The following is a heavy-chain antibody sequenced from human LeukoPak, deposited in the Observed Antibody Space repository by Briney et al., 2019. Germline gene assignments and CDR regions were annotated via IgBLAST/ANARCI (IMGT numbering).Heavy chain of an antibody. CDR2: FYYSGST. V-gene: IGHV4-39*01. Sequence: SETLSLTRTVSGGSISSSSYYWGWIRQPPGKGLEWIGSFYYSGSTYYNPSLKSRVAISVDTSKNQFSLKLSSVTAADTAVYYCARRWLGYCSGGSCRVDYWGQGTLVTVSS. CDR1: GGSISSSSYY. D-gene: IGHD2-15*01. CDR3: ARRWLGYCSGGSCRVDY. J-gene: IGHJ4*02.